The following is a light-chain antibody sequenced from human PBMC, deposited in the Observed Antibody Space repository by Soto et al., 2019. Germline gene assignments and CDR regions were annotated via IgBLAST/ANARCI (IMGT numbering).Light chain of an antibody. CDR3: QQYNNCPPYT. CDR1: QSVSNN. Sequence: EIVMRQSPATLSVSPGERVTLSCRASQSVSNNLAWSHPKPGQAPRLLIYDTSTRATGIPVRFSGSGSGTEFTLTISGLQSEDFAVYYCQQYNNCPPYTFGQGTKLEIK. J-gene: IGKJ2*01. V-gene: IGKV3-15*01. CDR2: DTS.